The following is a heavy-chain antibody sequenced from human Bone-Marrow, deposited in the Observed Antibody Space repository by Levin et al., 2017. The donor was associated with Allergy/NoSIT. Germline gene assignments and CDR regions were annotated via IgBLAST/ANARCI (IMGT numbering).Heavy chain of an antibody. CDR3: ARGRGTTVTTAFDI. Sequence: ASVKVSCKASGYTFTSYDINWVRQATGQGLEWMGWMNPNSGNTGYAQKFQGRVTMTRNTSISTAYMELSSLRSEDTAVYYCARGRGTTVTTAFDIWGQGTMVTVSS. CDR2: MNPNSGNT. D-gene: IGHD4-17*01. J-gene: IGHJ3*02. CDR1: GYTFTSYD. V-gene: IGHV1-8*01.